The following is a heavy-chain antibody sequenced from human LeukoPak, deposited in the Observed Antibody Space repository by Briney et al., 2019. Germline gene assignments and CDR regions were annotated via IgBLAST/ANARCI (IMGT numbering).Heavy chain of an antibody. J-gene: IGHJ4*02. CDR2: INPSGGST. CDR1: GYTFTSYY. V-gene: IGHV1-46*01. D-gene: IGHD3-3*01. CDR3: ARDKFHDFWSGQKYYFDY. Sequence: ASVKVSCKASGYTFTSYYMHWVRQAPGQGLEWMGIINPSGGSTSYAQKFQGRVTMTRDTSTSTVYMELSSLRSEDTAVYYCARDKFHDFWSGQKYYFDYWGQGTLVTVSS.